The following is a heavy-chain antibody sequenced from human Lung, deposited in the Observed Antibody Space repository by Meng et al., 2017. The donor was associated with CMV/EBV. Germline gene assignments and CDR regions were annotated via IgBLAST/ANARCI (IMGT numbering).Heavy chain of an antibody. CDR3: ARGRVSYSSSSSLNY. D-gene: IGHD6-6*01. V-gene: IGHV1-18*01. J-gene: IGHJ4*02. CDR1: GYTFKRYA. CDR2: INPYNGNT. Sequence: QVQLVQSGGEVKRPGASVKVSCKTSGYTFKRYAITWVRQAPGQGLEWMGWINPYNGNTDHAQNLQARLTMTTDTSTSTVYMELGSLRSDDTAVYYCARGRVSYSSSSSLNYWGQGTLVTVS.